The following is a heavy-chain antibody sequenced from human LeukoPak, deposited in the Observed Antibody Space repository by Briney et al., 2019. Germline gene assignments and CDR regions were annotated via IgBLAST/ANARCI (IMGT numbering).Heavy chain of an antibody. D-gene: IGHD5-12*01. CDR2: INHSGST. Sequence: SETLSLTCAVYGGSFSGYYWSWIRQPPGKGLEWIGEINHSGSTNYNPSLKSQVTISVDTSKNQFSLKLSSVTAADTAVYYCARVRRLRAYFDYWGQGTLVTVSS. CDR1: GGSFSGYY. J-gene: IGHJ4*02. CDR3: ARVRRLRAYFDY. V-gene: IGHV4-34*01.